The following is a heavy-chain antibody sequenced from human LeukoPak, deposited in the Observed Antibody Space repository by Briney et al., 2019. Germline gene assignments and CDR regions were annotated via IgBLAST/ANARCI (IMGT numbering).Heavy chain of an antibody. J-gene: IGHJ4*02. V-gene: IGHV6-1*01. CDR3: ARDGGYRFDY. D-gene: IGHD5-18*01. Sequence: SQTLSLTCAISGDSVSSNSVTWHWIRQSPSRGLEWLGRTYYRPRWSNDYAASVKGRISINPDTSKNQFSLQLNSVTPEDTAVYYCARDGGYRFDYWGQGSLVTVSS. CDR1: GDSVSSNSVT. CDR2: TYYRPRWSN.